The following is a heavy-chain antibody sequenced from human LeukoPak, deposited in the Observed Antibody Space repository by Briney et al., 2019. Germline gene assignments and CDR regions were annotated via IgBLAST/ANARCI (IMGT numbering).Heavy chain of an antibody. J-gene: IGHJ4*02. D-gene: IGHD6-19*01. CDR3: ARLDIAVAGTASGD. Sequence: GGSLRLSCAASGFTFSSYWMHWVRQAPGKGLVWDSRINSDGSSTSYADSVKGRFTISRDNAKNSLYLQMNSLRAEDTAVYYCARLDIAVAGTASGDLGQGTLVTVSS. CDR1: GFTFSSYW. V-gene: IGHV3-74*01. CDR2: INSDGSST.